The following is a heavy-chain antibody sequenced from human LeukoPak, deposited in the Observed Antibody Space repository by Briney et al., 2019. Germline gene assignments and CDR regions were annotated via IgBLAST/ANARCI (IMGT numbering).Heavy chain of an antibody. V-gene: IGHV4-39*07. Sequence: SETLSLTCTVSGGSVSSDNYYWGWIRQPPGKGLEWIGSIYYSGSTYYNPSLKSRVTISIDTSKNQFSLKLSSVTAADTAVYYCARDWEYSGPRGAFDIWGQGTMVTVSS. D-gene: IGHD1-26*01. CDR1: GGSVSSDNYY. CDR3: ARDWEYSGPRGAFDI. CDR2: IYYSGST. J-gene: IGHJ3*02.